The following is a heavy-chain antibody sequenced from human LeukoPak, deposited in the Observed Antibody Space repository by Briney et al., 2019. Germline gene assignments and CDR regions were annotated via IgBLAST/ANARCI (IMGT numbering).Heavy chain of an antibody. D-gene: IGHD6-13*01. CDR3: ARDDLSWYSGIDY. CDR2: INSDGTGT. J-gene: IGHJ4*02. V-gene: IGHV3-74*03. CDR1: GFTFRTYW. Sequence: TGDSLRLSCEVSGFTFRTYWVHWVRQAPGKGLVWVSYINSDGTGTMYADSVKGRFTVSRDNAKNTLYLQMNSLRAEDTAVYYCARDDLSWYSGIDYWGQGVLVTVSS.